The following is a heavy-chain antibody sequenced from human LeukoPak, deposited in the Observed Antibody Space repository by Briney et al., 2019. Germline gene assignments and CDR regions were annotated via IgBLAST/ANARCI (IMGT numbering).Heavy chain of an antibody. CDR2: ISGSGGST. CDR3: AKDPTTVTTGWYFDL. D-gene: IGHD4-17*01. J-gene: IGHJ2*01. Sequence: GGSLRLSCAASEFTFNSYAMSWVRQAPGKGLEWVSAISGSGGSTYYADSVKGRFTISRDNSKNTLNLQMNSLRAEDTAVYYCAKDPTTVTTGWYFDLWGRGTLVTVSS. V-gene: IGHV3-23*01. CDR1: EFTFNSYA.